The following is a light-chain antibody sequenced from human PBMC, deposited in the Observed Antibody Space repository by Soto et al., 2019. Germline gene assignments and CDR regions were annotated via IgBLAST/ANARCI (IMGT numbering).Light chain of an antibody. V-gene: IGKV3-11*01. J-gene: IGKJ2*01. CDR1: QSVSSY. Sequence: EIVLTQSPATLSLSPGERATLSCRASQSVSSYLACYQQKPGQTPRHLIYDASNRPTGIPASFSGSGSGTDFTLIISSLVPEDFAVYYCRQRSNWPPYTFGQGTKLEIK. CDR3: RQRSNWPPYT. CDR2: DAS.